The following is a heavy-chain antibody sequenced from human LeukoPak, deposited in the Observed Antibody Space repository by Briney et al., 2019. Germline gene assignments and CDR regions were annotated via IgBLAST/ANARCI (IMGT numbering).Heavy chain of an antibody. V-gene: IGHV4-4*09. Sequence: SDTLSLTCTVSGGFISSYYWRWIRQPPGKGLEWTGYIYATGSTNYNPSLKSRVTISVDTSKNQFSLNLRSVTAADTAVYYCARHGSVRSPLGPWGQGTLVTVSS. D-gene: IGHD3-10*01. CDR3: ARHGSVRSPLGP. J-gene: IGHJ5*02. CDR2: IYATGST. CDR1: GGFISSYY.